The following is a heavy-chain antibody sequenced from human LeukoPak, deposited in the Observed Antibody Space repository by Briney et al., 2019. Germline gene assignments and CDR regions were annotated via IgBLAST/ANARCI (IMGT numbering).Heavy chain of an antibody. CDR1: TFTISGYW. CDR2: IKEDGSEK. Sequence: GGSLRLSCAASTFTISGYWMSWVRQAPGKGLEWVANIKEDGSEKYYVDSVEGRFTISRDNAKNSLYLQMNSLRAEDTAVYYRARGPFTVITFGGVRGYWGQGTLVTVSS. J-gene: IGHJ4*02. D-gene: IGHD3-16*01. CDR3: ARGPFTVITFGGVRGY. V-gene: IGHV3-7*03.